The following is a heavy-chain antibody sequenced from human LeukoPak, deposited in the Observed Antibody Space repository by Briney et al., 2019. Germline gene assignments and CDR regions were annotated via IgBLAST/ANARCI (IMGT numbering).Heavy chain of an antibody. Sequence: PSETLSLTCTVSGGSISSYYWSWLRQPPGKGLEWIGYIYYSGSTNYNPSLKSRVTISVDTSKNQFSLKLSSVTAADTAVYFCTRVQTVLPHSSGYYGRLYNWFDPWGQGTLVTVSS. V-gene: IGHV4-59*01. D-gene: IGHD3-22*01. CDR1: GGSISSYY. CDR3: TRVQTVLPHSSGYYGRLYNWFDP. J-gene: IGHJ5*02. CDR2: IYYSGST.